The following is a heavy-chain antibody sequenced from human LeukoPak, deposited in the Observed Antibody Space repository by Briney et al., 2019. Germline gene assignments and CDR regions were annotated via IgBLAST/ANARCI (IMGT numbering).Heavy chain of an antibody. CDR3: ARTYYDILTGYQTGYFDL. D-gene: IGHD3-9*01. CDR2: IYYSGST. J-gene: IGHJ2*01. CDR1: GGSISSYY. Sequence: SETLSLTCTVSGGSISSYYWSWIRQPPGKGLEWIGYIYYSGSTNYNPSLKSRVTISVDTSKNQFSLKLSSVTAADTAVYYCARTYYDILTGYQTGYFDLWGRGTLVTVSS. V-gene: IGHV4-59*01.